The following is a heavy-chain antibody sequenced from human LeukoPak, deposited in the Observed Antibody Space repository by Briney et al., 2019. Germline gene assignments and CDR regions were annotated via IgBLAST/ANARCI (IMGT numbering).Heavy chain of an antibody. Sequence: SETLSLTCTVSGGSISSSSYYWGWIRQPPGKGLEWIGSIYYSGSTYYNPSLKSRVTISVDTSKNQFSLKLSSVTAADTAVYYCARGETPDYWGQGTLVTVSS. CDR1: GGSISSSSYY. J-gene: IGHJ4*02. V-gene: IGHV4-39*01. CDR2: IYYSGST. CDR3: ARGETPDY.